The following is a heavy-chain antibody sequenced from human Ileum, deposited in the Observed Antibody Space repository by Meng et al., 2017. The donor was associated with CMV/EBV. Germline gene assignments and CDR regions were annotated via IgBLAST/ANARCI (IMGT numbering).Heavy chain of an antibody. V-gene: IGHV4-4*07. J-gene: IGHJ4*02. CDR3: ARGPYSSSWSSFDY. D-gene: IGHD6-13*01. CDR1: GGTNSRCY. Sequence: TGAGVGRPSGSLYPTPQASGGTNSRCYWSWIRQPAGKGLEWIGSIYTRGSTIYIPSLKSRVTMSVDTSKTQFSLKLSSVTAADTAVYYCARGPYSSSWSSFDYWGQGTLVTVSS. CDR2: IYTRGST.